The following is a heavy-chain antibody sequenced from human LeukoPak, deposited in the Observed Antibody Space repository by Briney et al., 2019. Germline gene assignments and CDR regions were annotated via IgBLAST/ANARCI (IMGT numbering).Heavy chain of an antibody. J-gene: IGHJ4*02. CDR3: VRGGSGWYPDY. Sequence: PGGSLRLSCAASGFAFSSYAMHWVRQAPGKGLEGVAVISYNGGYIHYEDSVKGRFTISRENAKNSLYLQMNSLRAGDTAVYYCVRGGSGWYPDYWGQGPLVTVSS. V-gene: IGHV3-30*14. D-gene: IGHD6-19*01. CDR2: ISYNGGYI. CDR1: GFAFSSYA.